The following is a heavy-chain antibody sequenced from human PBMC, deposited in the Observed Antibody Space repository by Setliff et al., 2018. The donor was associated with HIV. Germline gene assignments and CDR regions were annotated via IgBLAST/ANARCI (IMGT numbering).Heavy chain of an antibody. J-gene: IGHJ4*02. Sequence: SETLSLTCTVSGGAMSSGNYYWNWIRQPADKGLEWIGRIYTSGSTNYNPSLKSRVTISVDASKTQFSLSLSSVTAADTAVYFCARDPGYTSGSTFHFDYWGQGTLVTVSS. V-gene: IGHV4-61*02. CDR1: GGAMSSGNYY. D-gene: IGHD5-18*01. CDR3: ARDPGYTSGSTFHFDY. CDR2: IYTSGST.